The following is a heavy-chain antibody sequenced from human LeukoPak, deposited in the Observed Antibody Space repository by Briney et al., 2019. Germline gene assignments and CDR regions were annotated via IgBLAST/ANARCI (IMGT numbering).Heavy chain of an antibody. J-gene: IGHJ2*01. CDR1: GFTFSSYA. D-gene: IGHD2/OR15-2a*01. CDR2: ISYDGSNK. CDR3: AKDSPYSTDSYGWEYWYFDL. Sequence: PGGSLRLSCAASGFTFSSYAMHWVRQAPGKGLEWVAVISYDGSNKYYADSVKGRFTISRDNSKNTLYLQMNSLRAEDTAVYYCAKDSPYSTDSYGWEYWYFDLWGRGTLVTVSS. V-gene: IGHV3-30-3*01.